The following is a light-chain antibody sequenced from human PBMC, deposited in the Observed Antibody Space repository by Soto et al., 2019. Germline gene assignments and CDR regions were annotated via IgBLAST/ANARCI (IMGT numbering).Light chain of an antibody. Sequence: DIQMTQSPSSVSASVGDRVTITCRASQDITYWLAWYQQKPGRAPKRLIYAASSLQSVVPSRFRGRGSGTVFTLTINTLQPEDGATYYCQQAKSFPLTVGGGTKVEI. CDR1: QDITYW. CDR2: AAS. CDR3: QQAKSFPLT. J-gene: IGKJ4*01. V-gene: IGKV1-12*01.